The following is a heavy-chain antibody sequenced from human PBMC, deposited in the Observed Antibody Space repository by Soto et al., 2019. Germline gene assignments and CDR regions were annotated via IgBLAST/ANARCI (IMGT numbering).Heavy chain of an antibody. CDR3: ARDGAAAGTTYGMDG. J-gene: IGHJ6*02. CDR2: IYYSGST. D-gene: IGHD6-13*01. V-gene: IGHV4-59*01. Sequence: NPXVTLRLTGPVSGGGISSYHWTWILHLPGKGLEWIGYIYYSGSTNYKPSLKSRVTISVDTSKNQFSLKLSSVTAADTPVYYCARDGAAAGTTYGMDGWGQGNTVPLS. CDR1: GGGISSYH.